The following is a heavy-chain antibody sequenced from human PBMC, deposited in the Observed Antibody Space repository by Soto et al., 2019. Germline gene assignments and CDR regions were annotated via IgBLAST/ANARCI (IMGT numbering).Heavy chain of an antibody. CDR1: GFTFSSYA. D-gene: IGHD3-10*01. J-gene: IGHJ4*02. V-gene: IGHV3-23*01. CDR3: AKVLLWFGNRPPNNVY. CDR2: ISGSGGST. Sequence: GGSLRLSCAASGFTFSSYAMSWVRQAPGKGLEWVSAISGSGGSTYYADSVKGRFTISSDNPKNTLYLQMNSLRAEDTAVYYCAKVLLWFGNRPPNNVYWGQGTLVTVSS.